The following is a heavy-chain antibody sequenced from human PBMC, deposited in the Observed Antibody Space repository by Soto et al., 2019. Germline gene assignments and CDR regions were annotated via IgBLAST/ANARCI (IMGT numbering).Heavy chain of an antibody. D-gene: IGHD6-13*01. CDR1: GYTFTSYY. Sequence: QVQLAQSGAEVKKPGAAVKVSCKASGYTFTSYYMHWVRQAPGQVLEWLGIINPSGGSTSSAQKFQGRFTLTRDTSTSTVYMELSSLRSEDTAVYYCARDGIAAAGVDYWGQGTLVTVSS. CDR3: ARDGIAAAGVDY. V-gene: IGHV1-46*03. J-gene: IGHJ4*02. CDR2: INPSGGST.